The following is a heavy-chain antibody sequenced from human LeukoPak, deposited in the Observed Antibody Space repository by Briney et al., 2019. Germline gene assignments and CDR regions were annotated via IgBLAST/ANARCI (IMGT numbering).Heavy chain of an antibody. D-gene: IGHD5-12*01. CDR1: GGTFSSYA. CDR2: IIPIFGTA. J-gene: IGHJ4*02. Sequence: SVKVSCKASGGTFSSYAISLVRQAPGQGLEWMGGIIPIFGTANYAQKFQGRVTITTDESTSTAYMELSSLRSEDTAVYYCASEGYSGYDLIGILDYWGQGTLVTVSS. V-gene: IGHV1-69*05. CDR3: ASEGYSGYDLIGILDY.